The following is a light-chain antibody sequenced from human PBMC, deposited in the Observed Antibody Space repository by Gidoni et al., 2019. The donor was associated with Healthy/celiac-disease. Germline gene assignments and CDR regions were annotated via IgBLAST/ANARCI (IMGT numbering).Light chain of an antibody. V-gene: IGLV2-14*01. J-gene: IGLJ3*02. CDR2: EVS. CDR3: SSYTSSSTLV. Sequence: QSALTQPATVSWSPGQSITISCTGTSSDVGCYKYVSWYQQHPVKAPKLMIYEVSTRPSGVSNRFSGSKSGNTASLTISGLQAEDEADYYCSSYTSSSTLVFGGGTKLTVL. CDR1: SSDVGCYKY.